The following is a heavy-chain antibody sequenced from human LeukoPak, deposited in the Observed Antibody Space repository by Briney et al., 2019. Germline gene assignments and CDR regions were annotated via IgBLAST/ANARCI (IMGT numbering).Heavy chain of an antibody. V-gene: IGHV1-2*06. CDR2: INPYSGGT. J-gene: IGHJ4*02. Sequence: ASVMVSCKASGYTFTDYYMHWVRQAPGQGLEWMVRINPYSGGTNYAHTFQGRDTITRDTSTSTAYMELSRLKSDDTAVYYCARDYSSGWYVYWGQGTLVTVSS. CDR1: GYTFTDYY. D-gene: IGHD6-19*01. CDR3: ARDYSSGWYVY.